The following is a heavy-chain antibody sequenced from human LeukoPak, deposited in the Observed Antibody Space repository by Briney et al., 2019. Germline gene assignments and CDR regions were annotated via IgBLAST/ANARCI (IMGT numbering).Heavy chain of an antibody. CDR1: GGSISSYY. J-gene: IGHJ3*02. CDR2: IYYSGST. Sequence: PSETLSLTCTVSGGSISSYYWSWIRQPPGKGLEWIGYIYYSGSTNYNPSLKSRVTISVDTSKNQFSLKLSSVTAADTAVYYCARGPESYYYDSSGYGRHAFDIWGQGTMVTVSS. V-gene: IGHV4-59*01. D-gene: IGHD3-22*01. CDR3: ARGPESYYYDSSGYGRHAFDI.